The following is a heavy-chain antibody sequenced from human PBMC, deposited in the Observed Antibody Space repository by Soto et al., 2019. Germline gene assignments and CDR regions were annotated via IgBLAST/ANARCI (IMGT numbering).Heavy chain of an antibody. CDR1: GGTFSSYA. J-gene: IGHJ6*02. D-gene: IGHD3-3*01. CDR3: ATTITIFGVVTLGYYYGMDV. CDR2: IIPIFGTA. V-gene: IGHV1-69*01. Sequence: QVQLVQSGAEVKKPGSSVKVSCKASGGTFSSYAISWVRQAPGQGLEWMGGIIPIFGTANYAQKFQGRVTITADESTSTAYMELSSLRSEDTAVYYCATTITIFGVVTLGYYYGMDVWGQGTTVTVSS.